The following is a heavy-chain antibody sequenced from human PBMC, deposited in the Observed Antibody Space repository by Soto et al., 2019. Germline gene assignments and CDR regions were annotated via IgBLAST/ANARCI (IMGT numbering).Heavy chain of an antibody. D-gene: IGHD5-18*01. CDR1: GDTLSHYG. CDR3: AAGDMSDTGDH. CDR2: TTAILGTR. V-gene: IGHV1-69*01. Sequence: VQLVQSGAEVKKPGSSVKVSCKASGDTLSHYGVSWVRQVPGKGVEWMEGTTAILGTRDYAQKFQGRMTITSDESTTTSQMEMNSIPSDAAAVYYGAAGDMSDTGDHWGEGTLGSVSS. J-gene: IGHJ4*02.